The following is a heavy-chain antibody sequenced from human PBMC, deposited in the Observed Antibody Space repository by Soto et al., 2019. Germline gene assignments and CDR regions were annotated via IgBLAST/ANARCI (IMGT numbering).Heavy chain of an antibody. CDR1: GFTFSSYA. CDR2: ISGGGETT. D-gene: IGHD3-10*01. CDR3: AFNSGSGSYYFDY. Sequence: EVQLLESGGGLVQPGGSLRLSCAASGFTFSSYAMWWVRQAPGKGLECVSAISGGGETTYYADSVKGRFTISRDNSKKAVHLQMNSLRAEDTAVYYCAFNSGSGSYYFDYWGQGTLVTVSS. V-gene: IGHV3-23*01. J-gene: IGHJ4*02.